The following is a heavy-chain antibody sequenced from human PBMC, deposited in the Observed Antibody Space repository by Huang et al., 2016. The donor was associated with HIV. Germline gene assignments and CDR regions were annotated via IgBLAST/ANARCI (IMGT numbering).Heavy chain of an antibody. J-gene: IGHJ3*01. CDR3: ARGRDTAEMDTVDAGLDV. CDR2: KNRDGDA. CDR1: GGAFGRHY. V-gene: IGHV4-34*02. Sequence: QVRLQQWGGGLVRPSETLSRTCAVYGGAFGRHYWSWVCQPPRKGRVWIGEKNRDGDARFNPSLRSRVNISVDTSKNQFSLTVTSVTAADTAIYFCARGRDTAEMDTVDAGLDVWDQGTRVTVS. D-gene: IGHD2-2*03.